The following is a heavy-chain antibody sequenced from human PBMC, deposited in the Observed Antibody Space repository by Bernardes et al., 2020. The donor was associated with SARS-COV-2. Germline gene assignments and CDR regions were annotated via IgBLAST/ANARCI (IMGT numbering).Heavy chain of an antibody. CDR2: ISNSGSTI. CDR3: ARRYYGSGSPEAFDI. CDR1: GFSFSTYS. V-gene: IGHV3-21*01. D-gene: IGHD3-10*01. J-gene: IGHJ3*02. Sequence: GGSLRVSCAASGFSFSTYSMKWVRQAPGKGLEWVSSISNSGSTIFYADSVKGRFTISRDNAKNSVYLQMNSLRVEDTAVYYCARRYYGSGSPEAFDIWGQGTMVTVSS.